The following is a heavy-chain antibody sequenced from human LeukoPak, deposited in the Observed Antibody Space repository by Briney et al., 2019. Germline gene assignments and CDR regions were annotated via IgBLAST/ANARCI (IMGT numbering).Heavy chain of an antibody. CDR1: GGSISNYY. V-gene: IGHV4-59*08. CDR3: ARHVTSGSSWYGYYYYYMDV. D-gene: IGHD6-13*01. J-gene: IGHJ6*03. Sequence: SETLSLTCTVSGGSISNYYWSWIRQPPGKGLEWIGYIFYSGSSGSTNYNASLKSRVTISVDTSKNQFSLKLSSVTAADTAVYYCARHVTSGSSWYGYYYYYMDVWGKGTTVTISS. CDR2: IFYSGSSGST.